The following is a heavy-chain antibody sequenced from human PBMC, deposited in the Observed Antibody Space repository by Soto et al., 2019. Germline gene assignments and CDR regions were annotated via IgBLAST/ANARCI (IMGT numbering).Heavy chain of an antibody. Sequence: EVHLLESGGGLVQPRESLRLSCGASGFTFSSCVMSWVRQAPGKGLEWVSSITDSGAGTYYADSVKGRFTISRDNSKNTMALQMNNLRAEDTGVYYCAKGLINGRWYAADWGQGTLVTVSS. D-gene: IGHD6-13*01. V-gene: IGHV3-23*01. CDR3: AKGLINGRWYAAD. CDR1: GFTFSSCV. J-gene: IGHJ4*02. CDR2: ITDSGAGT.